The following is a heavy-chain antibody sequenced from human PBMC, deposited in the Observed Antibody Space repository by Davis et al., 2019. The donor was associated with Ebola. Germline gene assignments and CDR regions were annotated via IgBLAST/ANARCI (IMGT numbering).Heavy chain of an antibody. J-gene: IGHJ6*02. Sequence: AASVKVSCKASGGTFDTFAISWVLQAPGQGLEWMGGIIPIFGSADYPHKFQGRVTITADKSTNTSYMELRSLTSEDSAVYYCATDRQREQLGGNYYYDMHVWGQGTTVTVSS. CDR1: GGTFDTFA. V-gene: IGHV1-69*06. CDR3: ATDRQREQLGGNYYYDMHV. D-gene: IGHD6-6*01. CDR2: IIPIFGSA.